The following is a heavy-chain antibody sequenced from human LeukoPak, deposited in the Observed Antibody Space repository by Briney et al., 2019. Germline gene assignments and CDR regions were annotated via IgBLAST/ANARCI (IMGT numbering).Heavy chain of an antibody. Sequence: TGGSLRLSCAASGFTFSSYAMIWVRQAPGKGLEWVSGISVSGGTTYYADSVKGRFTISRDNSENPLYLQMNSLRAEDTAVYFCAKAPGRSIYPITWGQGTLVTVSS. CDR3: AKAPGRSIYPIT. J-gene: IGHJ5*02. D-gene: IGHD3-3*02. V-gene: IGHV3-23*01. CDR1: GFTFSSYA. CDR2: ISVSGGTT.